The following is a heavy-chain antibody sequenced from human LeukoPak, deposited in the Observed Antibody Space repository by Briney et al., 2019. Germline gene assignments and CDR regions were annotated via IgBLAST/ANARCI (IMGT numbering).Heavy chain of an antibody. CDR3: AREPYNYYDSSGYSRGFDY. V-gene: IGHV1-46*01. D-gene: IGHD3-22*01. CDR1: GHTFTSYY. Sequence: ASVKVSCKASGHTFTSYYMHWVRQAPGQGLEWMGIINPSGGSTSYAQKFQGRVTMTRDTSTSTVYMELSSLRSEDTAVYYCAREPYNYYDSSGYSRGFDYWGQGTLVTVSS. CDR2: INPSGGST. J-gene: IGHJ4*02.